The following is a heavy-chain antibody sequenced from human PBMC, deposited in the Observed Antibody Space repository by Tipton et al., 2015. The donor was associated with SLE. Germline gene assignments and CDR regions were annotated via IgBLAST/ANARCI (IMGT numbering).Heavy chain of an antibody. CDR2: ISYDGSNK. D-gene: IGHD2-15*01. J-gene: IGHJ4*02. CDR3: AREKLGYCSGGSCAFAY. Sequence: SLRLSCAASGFTFSIYTMHWVRQAPGKGLEWVAVISYDGSNKYYADSVKGRFTISRDNSKNTLYLQMNSLRAEDTAVYYCAREKLGYCSGGSCAFAYWGQGTLVTVSS. V-gene: IGHV3-30*04. CDR1: GFTFSIYT.